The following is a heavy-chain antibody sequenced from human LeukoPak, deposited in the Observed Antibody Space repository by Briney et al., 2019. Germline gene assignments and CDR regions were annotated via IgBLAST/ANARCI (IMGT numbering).Heavy chain of an antibody. Sequence: GGSLRLSCAASGFTFSSYGMSWVRQAPGKGLEWVSTISGSGGSTYYADSVKGRFTISRDNSKNTLYLQMNSLRAEDTAVYYCARRSGIAVAGAFDYWGQGTLVTVSS. J-gene: IGHJ4*02. D-gene: IGHD6-19*01. V-gene: IGHV3-23*01. CDR2: ISGSGGST. CDR3: ARRSGIAVAGAFDY. CDR1: GFTFSSYG.